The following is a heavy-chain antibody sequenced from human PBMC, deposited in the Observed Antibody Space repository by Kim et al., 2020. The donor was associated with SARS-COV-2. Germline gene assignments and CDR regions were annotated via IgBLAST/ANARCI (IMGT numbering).Heavy chain of an antibody. J-gene: IGHJ4*02. Sequence: SETLSLTCAVSGGSISSGGYSWSWIRQPPGKGLEWIGYIYHSGSTYYNPSLKSRVTISVDRSKNQFSLKLSSVTAADTAVYYCARVRGVTSIDYWGQGTLVTVSS. D-gene: IGHD3-10*01. V-gene: IGHV4-30-2*01. CDR3: ARVRGVTSIDY. CDR1: GGSISSGGYS. CDR2: IYHSGST.